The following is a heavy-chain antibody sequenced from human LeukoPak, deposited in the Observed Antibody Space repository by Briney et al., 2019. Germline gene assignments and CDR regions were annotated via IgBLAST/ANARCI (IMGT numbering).Heavy chain of an antibody. CDR1: GGSVNNYF. V-gene: IGHV4-59*02. Sequence: PSETLSLTCTVSGGSVNNYFWSWIRRPPGKGLEWIGYIDDSGNTDYNPSLKSQVSISIAKSKNQFFLKLSSVTAADTAMYYCARSDYYGSGSYTVFDAFDIWGQGTRVTVSS. CDR2: IDDSGNT. CDR3: ARSDYYGSGSYTVFDAFDI. D-gene: IGHD3-10*01. J-gene: IGHJ3*02.